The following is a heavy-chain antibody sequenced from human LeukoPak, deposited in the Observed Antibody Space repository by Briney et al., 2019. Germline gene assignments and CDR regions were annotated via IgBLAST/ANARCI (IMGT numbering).Heavy chain of an antibody. CDR1: GYTFTSYG. J-gene: IGHJ5*02. D-gene: IGHD4-17*01. V-gene: IGHV1-18*01. CDR3: GRDTQDYGDYAPWFDP. Sequence: ASVKVSCKASGYTFTSYGISWVRQARGQGLEWMGWISAYNGNTNYAQKLQGSVTMTTDTSTSTAYMELRSLRSDDTAVYYCGRDTQDYGDYAPWFDPWGQGTLVTVSS. CDR2: ISAYNGNT.